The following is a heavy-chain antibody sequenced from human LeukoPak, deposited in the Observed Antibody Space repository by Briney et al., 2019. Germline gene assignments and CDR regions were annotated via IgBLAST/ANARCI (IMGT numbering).Heavy chain of an antibody. D-gene: IGHD5-24*01. Sequence: PSETLSLTCAVSGYSISSGYYWGWIRQPPGKGLEWIGFLSYSGSTNYNPSLKSRVTTSLDTSKNQFSLRLRSVTAADTAVYYCARRVTYYYDRDGYHAYFDYWGQGTLVIVSS. V-gene: IGHV4-38-2*01. J-gene: IGHJ4*02. CDR3: ARRVTYYYDRDGYHAYFDY. CDR2: LSYSGST. CDR1: GYSISSGYY.